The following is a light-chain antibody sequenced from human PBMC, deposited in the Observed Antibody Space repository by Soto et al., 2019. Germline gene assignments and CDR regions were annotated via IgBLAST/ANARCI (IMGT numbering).Light chain of an antibody. CDR1: QNISNY. CDR2: AAS. CDR3: QQSYSTPLT. V-gene: IGKV1-39*01. Sequence: DMQMTQSPSSLSASVGDRVSITCRSSQNISNYLHWYQQRPGKAPKLLIYAASNLRSGVPSRFSGSGSGTDFTLTISSLQSEDFATYYCQQSYSTPLTFGGGTKVEIK. J-gene: IGKJ4*01.